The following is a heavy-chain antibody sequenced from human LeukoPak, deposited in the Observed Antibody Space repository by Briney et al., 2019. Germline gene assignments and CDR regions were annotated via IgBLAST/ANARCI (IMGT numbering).Heavy chain of an antibody. J-gene: IGHJ6*02. CDR1: GYTFTNYG. V-gene: IGHV1-18*01. CDR3: ARILRIAAAGSLFYYYAKDV. D-gene: IGHD6-13*01. Sequence: ASVKVSCKASGYTFTNYGIIWVRQAPGQGLEWMGWISAYNGDTNYAQKLQGRVTMTTDTSTSTAYMELRSLKSDDTAVFFCARILRIAAAGSLFYYYAKDVWGQGTTVTVSS. CDR2: ISAYNGDT.